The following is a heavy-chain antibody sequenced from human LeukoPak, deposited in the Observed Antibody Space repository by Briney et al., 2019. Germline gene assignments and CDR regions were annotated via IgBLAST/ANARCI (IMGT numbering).Heavy chain of an antibody. Sequence: SETLSLTCTVSGDSISSYYWSWIRQPPGKGLEWIGYIYTSGGTNYIPSLKGRVTISIDTSKNQFSLKLSSVTAADTAVYYCARQWDSSSSAGFDYWGQGTLVTVSS. V-gene: IGHV4-4*09. CDR2: IYTSGGT. CDR1: GDSISSYY. J-gene: IGHJ4*02. CDR3: ARQWDSSSSAGFDY. D-gene: IGHD6-6*01.